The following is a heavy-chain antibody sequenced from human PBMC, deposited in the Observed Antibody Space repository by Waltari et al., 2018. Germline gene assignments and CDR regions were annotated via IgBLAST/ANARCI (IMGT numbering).Heavy chain of an antibody. Sequence: QLQLQESGPGLVKPSETLSLTCTVSGGSISSSSYYWGWVRQPPGKGLEWIGSIYYSGSTYYNPFLKSRVTISVDTSKNQFSLRVSSVTAADTAVFYCARMVRGYCSSTSCHTDHWGQGTLVTVSS. CDR2: IYYSGST. CDR1: GGSISSSSYY. CDR3: ARMVRGYCSSTSCHTDH. J-gene: IGHJ4*02. D-gene: IGHD2-2*01. V-gene: IGHV4-39*07.